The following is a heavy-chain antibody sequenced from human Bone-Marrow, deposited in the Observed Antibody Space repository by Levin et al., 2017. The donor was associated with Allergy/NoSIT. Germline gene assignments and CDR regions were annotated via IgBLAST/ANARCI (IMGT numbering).Heavy chain of an antibody. V-gene: IGHV3-23*01. CDR3: AKLLWFGELLDPGWFDP. J-gene: IGHJ5*02. CDR1: GFTFSSYA. CDR2: ISGSGGST. D-gene: IGHD3-10*01. Sequence: GESLKISCAASGFTFSSYAMSWVRQAPGKGLEWVSAISGSGGSTYYADSVKGRFTISRDNSKNTLYLQMNSLRAEDTAVYYCAKLLWFGELLDPGWFDPWGQGTLVTVSS.